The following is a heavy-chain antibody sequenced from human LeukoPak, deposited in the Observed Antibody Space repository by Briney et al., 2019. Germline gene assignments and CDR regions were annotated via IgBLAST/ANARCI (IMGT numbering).Heavy chain of an antibody. CDR2: IDPSDSYT. V-gene: IGHV5-10-1*01. CDR3: TTGDY. Sequence: GESLKISCQGSGSIFTNYWISWVRQLPGKGLEWMGRIDPSDSYTNYRPSFQGHVTISADKSISTAYLQWSSLKASDTAMYYCTTGDYWGQGTLVTVSS. J-gene: IGHJ4*02. CDR1: GSIFTNYW.